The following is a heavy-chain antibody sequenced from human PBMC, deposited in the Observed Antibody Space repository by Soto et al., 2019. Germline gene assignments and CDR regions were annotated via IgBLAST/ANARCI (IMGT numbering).Heavy chain of an antibody. CDR1: GFTFKTYV. CDR3: AKGGWLDN. V-gene: IGHV3-23*01. CDR2: IIGSGGST. J-gene: IGHJ4*02. Sequence: GGSLRLSCATSGFTFKTYVMTWVRQAPGKGLEWVSAIIGSGGSTFYADSVKGRFTVSRDNSKNMVYLQMNSLRAEDTAVYYCAKGGWLDNWGQGAQVTVSS. D-gene: IGHD6-19*01.